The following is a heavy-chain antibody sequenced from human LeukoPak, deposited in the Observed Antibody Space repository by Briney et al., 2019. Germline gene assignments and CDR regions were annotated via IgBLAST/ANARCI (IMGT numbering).Heavy chain of an antibody. Sequence: GGSLRLSCAASGFTFSSYEMNWVRQAPGKGLEWVANIKPDGSEKYYVDSVKGRFTISRDNAKNSLYLQMNSLRAEDTAVYYCARDQTPFVWGQGTLVTVSS. CDR2: IKPDGSEK. J-gene: IGHJ4*02. V-gene: IGHV3-7*01. CDR1: GFTFSSYE. CDR3: ARDQTPFV.